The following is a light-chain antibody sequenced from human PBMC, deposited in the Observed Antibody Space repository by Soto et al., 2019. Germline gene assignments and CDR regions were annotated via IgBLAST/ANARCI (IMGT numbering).Light chain of an antibody. V-gene: IGLV1-40*01. CDR1: NSNLGAGYD. J-gene: IGLJ3*02. Sequence: QSVLTQPPSVYGAPGQRVTISCTGNNSNLGAGYDVHWYQQLPGAAPKLVVFGNRNRPSGVPERFSGSKSGTSASLAITGLQAEDEADYYCQAYDYSLTAFVFGGGTKLTVL. CDR2: GNR. CDR3: QAYDYSLTAFV.